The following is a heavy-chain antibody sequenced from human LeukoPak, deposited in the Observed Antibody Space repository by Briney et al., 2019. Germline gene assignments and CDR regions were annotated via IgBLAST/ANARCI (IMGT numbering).Heavy chain of an antibody. CDR2: ISSSSSYI. CDR1: GFTFSSYS. V-gene: IGHV3-21*01. D-gene: IGHD2-15*01. Sequence: GGSLRLSCAASGFTFSSYSMSWVRQAPGKGLEWVSSISSSSSYIYYADSVKGRFTISRDNAKNSLYLQMNSLRAEDTAVYYCARGDCSGGSCYYYYYGMDVWGKGTTVTVSS. CDR3: ARGDCSGGSCYYYYYGMDV. J-gene: IGHJ6*04.